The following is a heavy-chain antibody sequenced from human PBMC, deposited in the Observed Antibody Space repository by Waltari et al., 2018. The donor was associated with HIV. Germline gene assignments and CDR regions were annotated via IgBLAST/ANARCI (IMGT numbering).Heavy chain of an antibody. CDR1: GITFVDSG. J-gene: IGHJ6*02. CDR3: ASGSHYCSGGSCDYYYYDMDV. V-gene: IGHV3-20*04. CDR2: INWNGGST. Sequence: EVQLVVSGGGVVRPGGSLRLSCAASGITFVDSGLRWVRQAPGKGLEWVSGINWNGGSTGYADSVKGRFTISRDNAKKSLFLQMNSLRAEDTALYYCASGSHYCSGGSCDYYYYDMDVWGQGTTVTVSS. D-gene: IGHD2-15*01.